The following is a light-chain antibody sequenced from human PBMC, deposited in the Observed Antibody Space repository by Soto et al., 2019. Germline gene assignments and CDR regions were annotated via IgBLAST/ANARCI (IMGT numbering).Light chain of an antibody. Sequence: QSALTQPASVSGSPGQSIAISCTGTSSDVGGYNYVSWYQQHPGKAPKLMIYDVSNRPSGISTRFSGSKSGNTASLTISGLQAEDAADYYCCSYTTSSTYVFGTGTKVTVL. V-gene: IGLV2-14*03. J-gene: IGLJ1*01. CDR3: CSYTTSSTYV. CDR1: SSDVGGYNY. CDR2: DVS.